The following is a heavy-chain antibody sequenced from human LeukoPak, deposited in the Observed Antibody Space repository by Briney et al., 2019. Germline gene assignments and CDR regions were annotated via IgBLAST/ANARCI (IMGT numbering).Heavy chain of an antibody. CDR2: IKQDGSEK. D-gene: IGHD2-2*01. CDR1: GFTFSSYW. V-gene: IGHV3-7*01. Sequence: GGSLRLSCAASGFTFSSYWMSWVRQAPGKGLEWVANIKQDGSEKYYVDSVKGRFTISRDNAKNSRYLQMNSLRAEDTAVYYCARSYAIDAFDIWGQGTMVTVSS. J-gene: IGHJ3*02. CDR3: ARSYAIDAFDI.